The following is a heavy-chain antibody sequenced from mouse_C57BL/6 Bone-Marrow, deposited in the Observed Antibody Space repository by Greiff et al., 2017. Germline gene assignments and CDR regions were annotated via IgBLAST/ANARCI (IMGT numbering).Heavy chain of an antibody. D-gene: IGHD1-1*01. CDR3: ARFGYYGSRYAMDY. V-gene: IGHV1-76*01. J-gene: IGHJ4*01. CDR1: GYTFTDYY. Sequence: VQLQQSGAELVRPGASVKLSCKASGYTFTDYYINWVKQRPGQGLEWIARIYPGSGNTYYNEKFKGKATLTAEKSSSTAYMQLSSLTSEDSAVYFCARFGYYGSRYAMDYWGQGTSVTVSS. CDR2: IYPGSGNT.